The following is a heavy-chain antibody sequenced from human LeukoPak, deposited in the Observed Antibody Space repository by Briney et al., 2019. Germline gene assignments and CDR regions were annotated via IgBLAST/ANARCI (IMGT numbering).Heavy chain of an antibody. J-gene: IGHJ4*02. CDR1: GYTFTSYY. D-gene: IGHD3-16*02. Sequence: GASVKVSCKASGYTFTSYYMHWVRQAPGQGLEWMGIINPSGGSTSYAQKFQGRVTMTRDTSTSTVYMELSGLRSEDTAVYYCARGIADDYVWGSYRYTFDYWGQGTLVTVSS. V-gene: IGHV1-46*01. CDR3: ARGIADDYVWGSYRYTFDY. CDR2: INPSGGST.